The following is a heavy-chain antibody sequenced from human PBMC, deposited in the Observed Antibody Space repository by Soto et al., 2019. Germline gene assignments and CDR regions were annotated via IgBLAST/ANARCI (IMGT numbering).Heavy chain of an antibody. D-gene: IGHD6-13*01. J-gene: IGHJ5*02. V-gene: IGHV1-69*01. CDR3: STGSSWTKVDT. CDR2: LIPIFGPA. Sequence: QVPLVESGAEVKKPGSSVKVSCTASGGTLSRSAISWVRQAPGQGLEWMGGLIPIFGPAIYAQKFRGRVSIIADASTRTACMEMSSLTSEDTAVYYFSTGSSWTKVDTWGQGTLVTVSS. CDR1: GGTLSRSA.